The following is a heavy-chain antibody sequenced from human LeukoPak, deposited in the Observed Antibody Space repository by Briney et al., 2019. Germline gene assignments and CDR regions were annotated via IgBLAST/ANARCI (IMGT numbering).Heavy chain of an antibody. CDR3: ARGEADEVVVAATFFDY. V-gene: IGHV4-34*01. Sequence: ASETLSLTCAVYGGSFSGYYWSWIRQPPGKGLEWIGEINHSGSTNYNPSLKSRVTISVDTSKNQFSLKLSSVTAADTAVYYCARGEADEVVVAATFFDYWGQGTLVTVSS. D-gene: IGHD2-15*01. J-gene: IGHJ4*02. CDR2: INHSGST. CDR1: GGSFSGYY.